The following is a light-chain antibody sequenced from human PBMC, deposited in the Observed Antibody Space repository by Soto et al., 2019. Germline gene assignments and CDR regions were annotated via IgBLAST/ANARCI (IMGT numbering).Light chain of an antibody. V-gene: IGLV2-8*01. CDR3: SSSAGNTNVV. Sequence: QSALTQPPSASGSPGQSVTISCTGTSSDVGGYNYVSWYQQHPGKAPKLMIYEVSKRPSGVPDRFSGSKSRNTTSLTLSGLQGGDEADDPCSSSAGNTNVVFGGGTQLTVL. CDR2: EVS. J-gene: IGLJ2*01. CDR1: SSDVGGYNY.